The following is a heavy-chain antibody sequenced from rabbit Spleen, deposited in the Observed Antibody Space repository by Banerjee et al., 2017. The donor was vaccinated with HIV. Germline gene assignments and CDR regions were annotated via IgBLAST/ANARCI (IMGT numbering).Heavy chain of an antibody. CDR3: VRALNNFGYTGVTNADL. CDR2: IYTGSGST. J-gene: IGHJ4*01. Sequence: QQQLEESGGGLVKPGGTLTLTCKASGFSFSSDYWICWVRQAPGKGLEWIGCIYTGSGSTYYASWAKGRFTISKTSSTTVTLKMTSLTAADTATYFCVRALNNFGYTGVTNADLWGPGTLVTVS. V-gene: IGHV1S45*01. D-gene: IGHD7-1*01. CDR1: GFSFSSDYW.